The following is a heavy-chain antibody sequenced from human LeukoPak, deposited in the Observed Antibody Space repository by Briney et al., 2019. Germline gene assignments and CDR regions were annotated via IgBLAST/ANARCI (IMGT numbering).Heavy chain of an antibody. Sequence: PSETLSLTCTVSGGSISSSSYYWGWIRQPPGKGLEWIGSIYYSGSTYYNPSLKSRVTISVDTSKNQFSLKLSSVTAADTAVYYCARDHDTMVRGVTKQWFDPWGQGTLVTVSS. CDR2: IYYSGST. J-gene: IGHJ5*02. D-gene: IGHD3-10*01. CDR1: GGSISSSSYY. V-gene: IGHV4-39*07. CDR3: ARDHDTMVRGVTKQWFDP.